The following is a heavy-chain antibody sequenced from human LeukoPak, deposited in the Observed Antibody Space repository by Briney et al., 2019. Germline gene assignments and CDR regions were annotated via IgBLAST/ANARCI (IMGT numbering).Heavy chain of an antibody. CDR3: ARDQRGTSFLDY. J-gene: IGHJ4*02. Sequence: SETLSLTCTVSGGSISSYYWSWIRQPPGKGLEWIGYIYYTVSTNYNPSLKSRVTISVDTPKNQFSLKLSSVTGADTAVYYCARDQRGTSFLDYWGQGTLVTVSS. CDR2: IYYTVST. CDR1: GGSISSYY. D-gene: IGHD2-2*01. V-gene: IGHV4-59*01.